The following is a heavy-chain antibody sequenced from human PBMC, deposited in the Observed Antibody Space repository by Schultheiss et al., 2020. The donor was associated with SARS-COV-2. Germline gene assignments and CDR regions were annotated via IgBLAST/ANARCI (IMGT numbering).Heavy chain of an antibody. CDR3: ARDIVVVVAATPHHGMDV. D-gene: IGHD2-15*01. CDR1: GFTFSSYG. CDR2: ISYDGSNK. Sequence: GESLKISCAASGFTFSSYGMHWVRQAPGKGLEWVAVISYDGSNKYYGDSVKGRFTISRDNSKNTLYLQMNSLRAEDTAVYYCARDIVVVVAATPHHGMDVWGQGTTVTVSS. J-gene: IGHJ6*02. V-gene: IGHV3-33*08.